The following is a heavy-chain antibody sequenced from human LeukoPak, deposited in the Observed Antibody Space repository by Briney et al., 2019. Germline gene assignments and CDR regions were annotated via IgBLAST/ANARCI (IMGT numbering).Heavy chain of an antibody. D-gene: IGHD3-10*01. J-gene: IGHJ4*02. CDR3: AKGPASWYYGSLYYFDY. CDR1: GFTFSSYA. Sequence: GGSLRLSCAASGFTFSSYAMSWVRQAPGKGLEWVSTISNSGGTTYYADSVKGRFTISRDDSENTLYLQMNSLRAEDTAVYYCAKGPASWYYGSLYYFDYWGQGTLVTVSS. V-gene: IGHV3-23*01. CDR2: ISNSGGTT.